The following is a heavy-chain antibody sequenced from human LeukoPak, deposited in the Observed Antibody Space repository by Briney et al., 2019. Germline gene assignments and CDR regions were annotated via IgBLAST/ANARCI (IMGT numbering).Heavy chain of an antibody. CDR3: ATEGGTTGQQLGRKYYYYYGMDV. J-gene: IGHJ6*02. V-gene: IGHV1-24*01. CDR1: GYTLTALS. D-gene: IGHD6-13*01. CDR2: FDPEDGET. Sequence: ASVKVSCKVSGYTLTALSMHWVRQAPGKGLEWMGGFDPEDGETIYAQKFQGRVTMTEDTSTDTAYMELSSLRSEDTAVYYCATEGGTTGQQLGRKYYYYYGMDVWGQGTTVTVSS.